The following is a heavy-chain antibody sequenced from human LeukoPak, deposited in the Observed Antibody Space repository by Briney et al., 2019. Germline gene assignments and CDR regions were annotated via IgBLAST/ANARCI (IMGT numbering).Heavy chain of an antibody. V-gene: IGHV3-7*01. CDR1: KFIFSNYW. CDR2: IKKTGSET. J-gene: IGHJ4*02. CDR3: AREDGYCSGGNCYSYFDS. Sequence: PGGSLRLSCAASKFIFSNYWMSWVRQAPGKGLEWVAYIKKTGSETYYVDSVKGRFTITRDNARNSLFLQMNGLRAEDTAVYYCAREDGYCSGGNCYSYFDSWGQGILVTVSS. D-gene: IGHD2-15*01.